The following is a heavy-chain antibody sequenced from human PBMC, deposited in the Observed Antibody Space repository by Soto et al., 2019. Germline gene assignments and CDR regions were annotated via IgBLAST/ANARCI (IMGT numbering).Heavy chain of an antibody. Sequence: GGSLRLSCAASGFTFSSYAMSWVRQAPGKGLEWVSAISGSGGSTYYADSVKGRFTISRDNSKNTLYLQMNSLRAEDTAVYYCAKVGRSVLLWFGDLDYWGQGTLVTSPQ. J-gene: IGHJ4*02. CDR3: AKVGRSVLLWFGDLDY. V-gene: IGHV3-23*01. D-gene: IGHD3-10*01. CDR2: ISGSGGST. CDR1: GFTFSSYA.